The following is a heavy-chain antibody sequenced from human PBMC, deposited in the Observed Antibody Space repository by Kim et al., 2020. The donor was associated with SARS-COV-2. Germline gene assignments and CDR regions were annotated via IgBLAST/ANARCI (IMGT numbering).Heavy chain of an antibody. CDR2: VNAARGNT. CDR1: GYTFITYV. CDR3: ARELDPAGFQFDY. Sequence: ASVKVSCKSSGYTFITYVIHWVRQAPGQRLEWMGWVNAARGNTKYSENFQGRVTITRDTSASTSYMQPSRLRSEDTAVYYCARELDPAGFQFDYWGQGTSVTVTT. D-gene: IGHD3-10*01. V-gene: IGHV1-3*01. J-gene: IGHJ4*02.